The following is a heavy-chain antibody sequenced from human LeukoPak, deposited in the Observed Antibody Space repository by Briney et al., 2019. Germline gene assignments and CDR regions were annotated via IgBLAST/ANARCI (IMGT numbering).Heavy chain of an antibody. Sequence: GGSLRLSCAASGFTFSSYAMHWVRQAPGKGLEWVAVISYDGSNKYYADSVKGRFTISRDDATRSVYLQMTGLRHEDTGVYYCARVWQLGVWGQGTTVTVSS. V-gene: IGHV3-30-3*01. J-gene: IGHJ6*02. D-gene: IGHD5-24*01. CDR2: ISYDGSNK. CDR3: ARVWQLGV. CDR1: GFTFSSYA.